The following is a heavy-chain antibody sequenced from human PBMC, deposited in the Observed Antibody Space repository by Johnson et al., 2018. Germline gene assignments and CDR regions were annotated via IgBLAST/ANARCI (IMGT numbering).Heavy chain of an antibody. J-gene: IGHJ3*02. V-gene: IGHV1-69*09. CDR3: AVEMQNI. Sequence: QVQLVESGAEVKKPGSSVKVSCKASGGTFSSYTLIWLRRAPGHGLEWVGRIIPIVDIANYAQKFQGRATMTADKFTRTAYLELSRLGSEDTAVYYCAVEMQNIWGQGTMVTVSS. D-gene: IGHD5-24*01. CDR1: GGTFSSYT. CDR2: IIPIVDIA.